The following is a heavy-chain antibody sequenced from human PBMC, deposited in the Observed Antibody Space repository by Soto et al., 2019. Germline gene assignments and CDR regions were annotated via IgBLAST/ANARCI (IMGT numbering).Heavy chain of an antibody. J-gene: IGHJ4*02. CDR2: IYPDDSDT. D-gene: IGHD6-13*01. Sequence: GESLKISCKGSGYSFTSYWNGWVRQMPGKGLEWMGIIYPDDSDTRYSPSFQGQVTISDDKSISTAYLQWSSLKASDTAMYYWARWGGARGSSSWYYFDYWGQGTLVTVSS. V-gene: IGHV5-51*01. CDR3: ARWGGARGSSSWYYFDY. CDR1: GYSFTSYW.